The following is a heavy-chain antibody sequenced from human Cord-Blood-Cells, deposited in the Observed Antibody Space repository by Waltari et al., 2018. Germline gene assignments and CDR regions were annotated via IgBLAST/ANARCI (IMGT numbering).Heavy chain of an antibody. J-gene: IGHJ3*02. Sequence: EVRLVQSEAEVKKPGATVKISCKVSGYTFTDYYMHWVQQAPGKGLEGMGLVDPEDGETIYAEKFQGRVTITADTSTDTADMELSSLRSEDTAVYYCATVGSSRGFDAFDIWGQGTMVTVSS. V-gene: IGHV1-69-2*01. CDR1: GYTFTDYY. CDR2: VDPEDGET. CDR3: ATVGSSRGFDAFDI. D-gene: IGHD6-13*01.